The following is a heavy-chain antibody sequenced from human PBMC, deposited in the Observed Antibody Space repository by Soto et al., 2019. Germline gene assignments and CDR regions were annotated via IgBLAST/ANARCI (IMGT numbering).Heavy chain of an antibody. CDR3: ARGGVGSSGY. CDR2: INHSGST. D-gene: IGHD1-26*01. CDR1: GGSFSGYY. V-gene: IGHV4-34*01. J-gene: IGHJ4*02. Sequence: SETLSLTCAVYGGSFSGYYWSWIRQPPGKGLEWIGEINHSGSTNYNPSIKSRVTISVDTSKNQFSLKLSSVTAADTAVYYCARGGVGSSGYWGQGTLVTVSS.